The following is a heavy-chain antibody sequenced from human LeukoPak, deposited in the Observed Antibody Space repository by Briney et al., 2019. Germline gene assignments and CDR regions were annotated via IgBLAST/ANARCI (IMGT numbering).Heavy chain of an antibody. CDR2: ISTTGSTI. CDR3: ARETMRLNDY. V-gene: IGHV3-48*03. D-gene: IGHD1/OR15-1a*01. CDR1: GFTFSRYE. Sequence: GVSLRLSCAASGFTFSRYEMNWVRQPPGKGLEWISYISTTGSTIFYADSLKGRFTISRDNAKSSLYLQMNSLRAEDTAVYYCARETMRLNDYWGQGTLVTVSS. J-gene: IGHJ4*02.